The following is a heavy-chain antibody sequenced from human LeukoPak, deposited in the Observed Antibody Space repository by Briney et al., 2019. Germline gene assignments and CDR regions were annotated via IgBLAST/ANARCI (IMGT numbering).Heavy chain of an antibody. D-gene: IGHD3-10*01. CDR2: IYLGDSDT. V-gene: IGHV5-51*01. J-gene: IGHJ4*02. CDR3: ARLGAVYGSCDC. CDR1: GSSFTTYW. Sequence: GESLQISCTGSGSSFTTYWIAWVRQVPGKGLEWMGIIYLGDSDTTYSPSFQGQVTISADKSINTAYLHWSSLKASDTAMYYCARLGAVYGSCDCWGQGTLVTVSS.